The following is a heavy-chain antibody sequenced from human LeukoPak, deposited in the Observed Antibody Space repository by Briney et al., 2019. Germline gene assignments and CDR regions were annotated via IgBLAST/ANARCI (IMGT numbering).Heavy chain of an antibody. CDR3: ARSEWLRFSSDY. Sequence: ASVKVSCKASGYTFTGYYMHWVRQAPGQGLEWMGWINPNSGGTNYAQKFQGRVTMTRDTSISTAYMELSRPRSDDTAVYYCARSEWLRFSSDYWGQGTLVTVSS. D-gene: IGHD5-12*01. V-gene: IGHV1-2*02. CDR1: GYTFTGYY. CDR2: INPNSGGT. J-gene: IGHJ4*02.